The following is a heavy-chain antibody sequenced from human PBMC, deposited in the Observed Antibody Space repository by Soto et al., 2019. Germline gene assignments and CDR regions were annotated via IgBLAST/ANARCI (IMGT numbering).Heavy chain of an antibody. Sequence: SLRLSCTASGFTFGDYAMSWVRQAPGKGLEWVGFIRSKAYGGTTEYAASVKGRFTISRDDSKSIAYLQMNSLKTEDTAVYYCTSRTAMGPLGYYYYGMDVWGQGTTVTVSS. V-gene: IGHV3-49*04. CDR3: TSRTAMGPLGYYYYGMDV. D-gene: IGHD5-18*01. CDR2: IRSKAYGGTT. CDR1: GFTFGDYA. J-gene: IGHJ6*02.